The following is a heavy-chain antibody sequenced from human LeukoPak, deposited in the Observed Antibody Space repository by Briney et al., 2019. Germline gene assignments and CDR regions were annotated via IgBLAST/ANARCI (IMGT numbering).Heavy chain of an antibody. Sequence: ASVKVSCKASGYTFTGYYMHWVRQAPGQGLERMGWINPNSGGTNYAQKFQGRVTMTSDTSISTAYMELSRLRSDDTAVYYCARDSYYDSSGYYSSEYFQHWGQGTLVTVSS. CDR2: INPNSGGT. CDR3: ARDSYYDSSGYYSSEYFQH. J-gene: IGHJ1*01. V-gene: IGHV1-2*02. D-gene: IGHD3-22*01. CDR1: GYTFTGYY.